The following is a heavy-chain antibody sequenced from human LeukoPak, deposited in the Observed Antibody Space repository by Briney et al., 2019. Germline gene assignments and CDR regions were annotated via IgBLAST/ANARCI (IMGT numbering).Heavy chain of an antibody. J-gene: IGHJ4*02. CDR3: ARESVDIVATSFDY. CDR1: GYTFTGYY. Sequence: ASGKVSCKASGYTFTGYYMHWVRQAPGQGLEWMGWINPNSGGTNYAQKFQGRVTMTRDTSISTAYMELSRLRSDDTAVYYCARESVDIVATSFDYWGQGTLVTVSS. D-gene: IGHD5-12*01. V-gene: IGHV1-2*02. CDR2: INPNSGGT.